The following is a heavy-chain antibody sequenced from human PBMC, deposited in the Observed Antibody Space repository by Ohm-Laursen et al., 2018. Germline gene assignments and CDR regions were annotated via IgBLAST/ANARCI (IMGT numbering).Heavy chain of an antibody. CDR3: ATVLRFLEWYQGGMDV. J-gene: IGHJ6*02. CDR2: FDPEDGET. V-gene: IGHV1-24*01. CDR1: GYTLTELS. D-gene: IGHD3-3*01. Sequence: ASVKVSCKVSGYTLTELSMHWVRQAPGKGLEWMGGFDPEDGETIYAQKFQGRVTMTEDTSTDTAYMELSSLRSEDTAVYYCATVLRFLEWYQGGMDVWGQGTTVTVSS.